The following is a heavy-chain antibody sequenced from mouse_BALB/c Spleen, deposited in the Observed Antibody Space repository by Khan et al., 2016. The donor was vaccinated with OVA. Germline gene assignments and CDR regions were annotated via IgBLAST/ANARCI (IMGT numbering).Heavy chain of an antibody. Sequence: VQLQESGPGPVAPSQSLSITCTVSGFSLSRYNIHWIRQPPGKGLEWLGMIWGGGGTDYNSTLKSRLSIIKANYKSKVFLKMNSLQTDHTAMYYCARAYYRYDRYYAMDYWGQGTSVTVSS. D-gene: IGHD2-14*01. CDR1: GFSLSRYN. CDR3: ARAYYRYDRYYAMDY. V-gene: IGHV2-6-4*01. CDR2: IWGGGGT. J-gene: IGHJ4*01.